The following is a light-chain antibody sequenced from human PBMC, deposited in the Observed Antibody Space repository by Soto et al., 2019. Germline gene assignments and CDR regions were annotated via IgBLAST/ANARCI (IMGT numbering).Light chain of an antibody. Sequence: EIVLTPSPGTLSLSPGERATLSCRASQSVRSNYLAWYQQKPGQAPRLLIYGASNRATGIPDRFSGSGSGTDFTLTITRLEAEDFAMYHCQQYGSSPTTFGQGTKVDIK. J-gene: IGKJ1*01. CDR3: QQYGSSPTT. V-gene: IGKV3-20*01. CDR1: QSVRSNY. CDR2: GAS.